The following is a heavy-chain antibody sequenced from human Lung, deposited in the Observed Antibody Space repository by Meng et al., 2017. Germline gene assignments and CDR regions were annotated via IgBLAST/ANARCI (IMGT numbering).Heavy chain of an antibody. J-gene: IGHJ4*02. Sequence: VQVGGCGGCLIKPGGSLRLSCVACGFSFTDAWMSWVRQAPGKGLEWVGRIKSNSDGGTTDYAAPVKGRFTISRDDSKNTLYLQMNSLITEDTAVYFCATGAAAADHWGQGTLVTVSS. CDR1: GFSFTDAW. CDR3: ATGAAAADH. V-gene: IGHV3-15*01. CDR2: IKSNSDGGTT. D-gene: IGHD6-13*01.